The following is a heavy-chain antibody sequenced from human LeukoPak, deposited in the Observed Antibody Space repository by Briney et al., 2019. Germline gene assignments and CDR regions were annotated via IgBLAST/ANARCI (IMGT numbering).Heavy chain of an antibody. D-gene: IGHD6-19*01. J-gene: IGHJ2*01. CDR3: ARGSSSSGWYWYFDL. Sequence: SETLSLTCAVSGGSISSGGYSWSWIRQPPGKGLEWIGEIYHSGSTNYNPSLKSRVTISVDKSKNQFSLKLSSVTAADTAVYYCARGSSSSGWYWYFDLWGRGTLVTVSS. V-gene: IGHV4-30-2*01. CDR1: GGSISSGGYS. CDR2: IYHSGST.